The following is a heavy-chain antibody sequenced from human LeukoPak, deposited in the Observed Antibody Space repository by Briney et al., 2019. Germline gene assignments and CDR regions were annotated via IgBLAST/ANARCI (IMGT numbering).Heavy chain of an antibody. CDR2: ISNNGVST. V-gene: IGHV3-23*01. Sequence: GGSLRLSCTASGFTFSSYAMSWVRQAPGKGLNWVSTISNNGVSTYYADSMKGRFTVSRDNSRNTLYLQMNSLRAEDTAVYYCGKDPEPYDFHYFDYWGQGTLVAVSS. CDR3: GKDPEPYDFHYFDY. J-gene: IGHJ4*02. D-gene: IGHD3-3*01. CDR1: GFTFSSYA.